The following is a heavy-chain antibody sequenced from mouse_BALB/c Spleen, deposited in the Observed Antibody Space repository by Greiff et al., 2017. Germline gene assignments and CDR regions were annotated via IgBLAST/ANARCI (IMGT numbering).Heavy chain of an antibody. CDR1: GFTFSSFG. J-gene: IGHJ2*01. D-gene: IGHD1-1*01. CDR3: SRGGYYYSSSYDYFDY. CDR2: ISSGSSTI. Sequence: EVQVVESGGGLVQPGGSRKLSCAASGFTFSSFGMHWVRQGPEKGLEWVAYISSGSSTIYYADTVKGRFTITRDNPKNTLFLQMTSLRSEDTAMYYCSRGGYYYSSSYDYFDYWGQGTTLTVSS. V-gene: IGHV5-17*02.